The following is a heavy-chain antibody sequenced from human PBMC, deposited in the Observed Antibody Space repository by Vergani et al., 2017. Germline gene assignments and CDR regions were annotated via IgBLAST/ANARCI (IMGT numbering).Heavy chain of an antibody. CDR1: GFTFSSYE. Sequence: EVQLVESGGGLVQPGGSLRLSCAASGFTFSSYEMNWVRQAPGKGLEWVSRINSDGSSTSYADSVKGRFTISRDNAKNTLYLQMNSLRAEDTAVYYCARDPKDVVITYYYYGMDVWGQGTTVTVSS. J-gene: IGHJ6*02. D-gene: IGHD3-22*01. V-gene: IGHV3-74*02. CDR3: ARDPKDVVITYYYYGMDV. CDR2: INSDGSST.